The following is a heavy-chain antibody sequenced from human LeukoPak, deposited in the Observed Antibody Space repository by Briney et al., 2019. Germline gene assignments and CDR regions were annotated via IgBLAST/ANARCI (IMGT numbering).Heavy chain of an antibody. J-gene: IGHJ4*02. V-gene: IGHV3-21*01. Sequence: GGSLRLSCAASGFTFSSYSMNWVRQAPGKGLGWVSSISSSSSYIFFADSVKGRFTISRDNAKNSLYLQMNSLRDEDTAVYYCARGGYGSGSYGLGHHFVYWGQGTLVTVSS. D-gene: IGHD3-10*01. CDR3: ARGGYGSGSYGLGHHFVY. CDR2: ISSSSSYI. CDR1: GFTFSSYS.